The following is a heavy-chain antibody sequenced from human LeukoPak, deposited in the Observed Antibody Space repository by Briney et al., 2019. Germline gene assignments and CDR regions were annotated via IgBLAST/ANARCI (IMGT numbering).Heavy chain of an antibody. D-gene: IGHD6-19*01. CDR3: AKDPYPIAVAAPGGYFDY. V-gene: IGHV3-23*01. J-gene: IGHJ4*02. CDR1: GFTFSSYA. Sequence: GGSLRLSCAASGFTFSSYAMSWVRQAPGKGLEWVSAISGSGGSTYYADSVKGRFTISRDNSKNTLYLQMNSLRAEDTAVYYCAKDPYPIAVAAPGGYFDYWGQGTLVTVSP. CDR2: ISGSGGST.